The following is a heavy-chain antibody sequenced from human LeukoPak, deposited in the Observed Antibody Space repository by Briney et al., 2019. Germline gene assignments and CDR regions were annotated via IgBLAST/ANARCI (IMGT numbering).Heavy chain of an antibody. V-gene: IGHV3-30*18. J-gene: IGHJ5*02. CDR1: GFTFSSYG. Sequence: GSLRLSCAASGFTFSSYGMHWVRQAPGKGLEWVAVISYDGSNIYYADSVKGRFTISRDNSKNTLYLQMNSLRAEDTAVYYCAKQYYGSGSPWFDPWGQGTLVTVSS. CDR3: AKQYYGSGSPWFDP. CDR2: ISYDGSNI. D-gene: IGHD3-10*01.